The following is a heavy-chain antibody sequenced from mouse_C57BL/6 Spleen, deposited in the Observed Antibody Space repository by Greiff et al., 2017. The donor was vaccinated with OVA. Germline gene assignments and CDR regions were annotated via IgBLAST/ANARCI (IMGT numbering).Heavy chain of an antibody. CDR1: GFTFSSYT. CDR2: ISGGGGNT. V-gene: IGHV5-9*01. CDR3: ARRDYSNGYFDY. D-gene: IGHD2-5*01. J-gene: IGHJ2*01. Sequence: EVHLVESGGGLVKPGGSLKLSCAASGFTFSSYTMSWVRQTPEKRLEWVATISGGGGNTYYPDSVKGRFTISRDNAMNTLYLQMSSLRSEDTALYYCARRDYSNGYFDYWGQGTTLTVSS.